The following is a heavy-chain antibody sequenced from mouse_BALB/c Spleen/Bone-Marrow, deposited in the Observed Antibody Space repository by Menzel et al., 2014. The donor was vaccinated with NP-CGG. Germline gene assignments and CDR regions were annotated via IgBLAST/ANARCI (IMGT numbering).Heavy chain of an antibody. CDR1: GFTFSSYA. V-gene: IGHV5-9-1*01. CDR3: ARSLYDYDAMDY. J-gene: IGHJ4*01. Sequence: EVKLVESGGGLVKPGGSLKLSCAASGFTFSSYAMSWVRQTPEKRLEWVATISSGGSYTYYADSGKGRLTISRDNAKNTLYLQMSSLRSEDTAMYYCARSLYDYDAMDYWGQGTSVTASS. CDR2: ISSGGSYT. D-gene: IGHD1-1*01.